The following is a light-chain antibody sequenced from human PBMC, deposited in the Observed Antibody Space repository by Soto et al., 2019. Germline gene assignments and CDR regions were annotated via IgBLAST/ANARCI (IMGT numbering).Light chain of an antibody. Sequence: EIVMTQSPATLSVSPGEGATLSCRASQSVSSNLAWYQQKPGQAPRLLIYDASTRATGVPARFSGYESGTDFILTISSLQSEDSALYYCQHYNSWPTFGPGTKVEIK. CDR3: QHYNSWPT. CDR2: DAS. V-gene: IGKV3D-15*01. CDR1: QSVSSN. J-gene: IGKJ3*01.